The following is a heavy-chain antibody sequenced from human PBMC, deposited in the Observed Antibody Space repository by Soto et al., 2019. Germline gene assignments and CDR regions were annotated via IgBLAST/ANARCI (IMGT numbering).Heavy chain of an antibody. V-gene: IGHV3-21*04. CDR1: GFTFSSYG. J-gene: IGHJ4*02. CDR2: VSKSDYT. CDR3: AREDSIIIPAVSDF. D-gene: IGHD2-2*01. Sequence: GGSLRLSCAASGFTFSSYGINWVRQAPGKGLEWVSTVSKSDYTYYSDSVKGRFTISRDNAKNTVSLHMNTLRAEDTAVYYCAREDSIIIPAVSDFWGQGTLVTVSS.